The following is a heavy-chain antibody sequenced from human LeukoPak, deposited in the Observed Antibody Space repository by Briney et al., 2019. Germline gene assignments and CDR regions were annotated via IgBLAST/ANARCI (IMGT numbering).Heavy chain of an antibody. Sequence: PGGSLRLSCAASGFTFSSYSMNWVRQAPGKGLEWVSYISSSSSTIYYADSVKGRFTISRDNAKNSLYLQMNSLRAEDTAVYYCARAMTTGPLRPFDYWGQGTLVTVSS. J-gene: IGHJ4*02. D-gene: IGHD4-17*01. CDR3: ARAMTTGPLRPFDY. V-gene: IGHV3-48*01. CDR2: ISSSSSTI. CDR1: GFTFSSYS.